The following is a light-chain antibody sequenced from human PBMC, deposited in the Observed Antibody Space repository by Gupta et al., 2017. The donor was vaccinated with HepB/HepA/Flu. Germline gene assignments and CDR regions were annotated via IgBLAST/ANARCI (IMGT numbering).Light chain of an antibody. CDR1: QSISSY. CDR2: AAS. Sequence: DIQMTQSPSSLSASVGDRVTITCRASQSISSYLNWYQQKPGKAPKLLIYAASRVQSGVPSRFSGSGSATDFTLTSSRRQAEDFANYYWQQSYSTITFGRGTKVEIK. V-gene: IGKV1-39*01. J-gene: IGKJ4*01. CDR3: QQSYSTIT.